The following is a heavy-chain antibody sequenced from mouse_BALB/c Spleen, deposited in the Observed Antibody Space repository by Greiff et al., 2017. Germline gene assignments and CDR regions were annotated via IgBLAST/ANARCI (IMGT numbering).Heavy chain of an antibody. Sequence: VQLKQSGAELVRPGALVKLSCKASGFNIKDYYMHWVKQRPEQGLEWIGWIDPENGNTIYDPKFQGKASITADTSSNTAYLQLSSLTSEDTAVYYCAREGGLTYWGQGTTLTVSS. J-gene: IGHJ2*01. CDR1: GFNIKDYY. D-gene: IGHD2-4*01. CDR2: IDPENGNT. CDR3: AREGGLTY. V-gene: IGHV14-1*02.